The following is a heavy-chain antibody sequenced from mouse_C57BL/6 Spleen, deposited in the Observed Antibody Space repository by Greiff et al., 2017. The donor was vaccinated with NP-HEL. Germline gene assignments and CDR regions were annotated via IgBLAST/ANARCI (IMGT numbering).Heavy chain of an antibody. CDR3: ARDYYSKFFDY. D-gene: IGHD2-5*01. CDR2: ISDGGSYT. V-gene: IGHV5-4*01. J-gene: IGHJ2*01. Sequence: EVNVVESGGGLVKPGGSLKLSCAASGFTFSSYAMSWVRQTPEKRLEWVATISDGGSYTYYPDNVKGRFTISRDNAKNNLYLQMSHLKSEDTAMYYCARDYYSKFFDYWGQGTTLTVSS. CDR1: GFTFSSYA.